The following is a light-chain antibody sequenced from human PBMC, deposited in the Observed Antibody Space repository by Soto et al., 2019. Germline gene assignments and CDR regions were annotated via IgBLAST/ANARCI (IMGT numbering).Light chain of an antibody. J-gene: IGLJ1*01. CDR2: EVS. CDR3: SSYTSSSTQV. V-gene: IGLV2-14*01. CDR1: SSDVGGYNY. Sequence: QSALTQPASVSGSPGQSITISCTGTSSDVGGYNYVSCYQQHPGKAPKLMIYEVSNRPSGVSNRFSGSKSGHTASLTISGLQAEDEADYYCSSYTSSSTQVFGTGTKVTVL.